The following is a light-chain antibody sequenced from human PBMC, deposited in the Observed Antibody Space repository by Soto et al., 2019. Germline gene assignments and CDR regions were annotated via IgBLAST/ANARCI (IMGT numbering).Light chain of an antibody. CDR3: QQSYSTPRT. CDR2: AAS. CDR1: QSIDNY. V-gene: IGKV1-39*01. Sequence: DIQMTQSPSSLSASIGDRANITCRASQSIDNYVNWYQQKPGKAPKVLIYAASSLQSGVPSRFSGTGSGTDFTLTISSLQPEDFATYYCQQSYSTPRTFVPGTKVDLK. J-gene: IGKJ3*01.